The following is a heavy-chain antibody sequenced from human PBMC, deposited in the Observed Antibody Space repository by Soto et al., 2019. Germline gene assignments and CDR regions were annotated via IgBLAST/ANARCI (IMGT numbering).Heavy chain of an antibody. CDR2: ISGSGGST. J-gene: IGHJ3*02. Sequence: EVQLLESGGGLVQPGGSLRLSCAASGFTFSSYAMSWVRQAPGKGLEWVSAISGSGGSTYYADSVKGRFTISRDNSKNTLYLQMSSLRAEDTAVYYCEKDLGCSGGSCYSLGAFDIWGQGTMVTVSS. D-gene: IGHD2-15*01. V-gene: IGHV3-23*01. CDR1: GFTFSSYA. CDR3: EKDLGCSGGSCYSLGAFDI.